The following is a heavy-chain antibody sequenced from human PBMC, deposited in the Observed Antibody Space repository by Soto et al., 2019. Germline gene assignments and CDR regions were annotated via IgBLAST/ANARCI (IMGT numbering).Heavy chain of an antibody. V-gene: IGHV1-3*01. CDR3: ARGAPPNY. J-gene: IGHJ4*02. CDR1: GYTFTDYA. Sequence: QVQLVQSGAEVKKPGASVKVSCKASGYTFTDYALHWVRQAPGQRLEYMGWINAGNGNTEYSQNFHGRVTITRDTSATTAYMELRSLTSEDTAVYYCARGAPPNYWGQGTLVTVSS. CDR2: INAGNGNT.